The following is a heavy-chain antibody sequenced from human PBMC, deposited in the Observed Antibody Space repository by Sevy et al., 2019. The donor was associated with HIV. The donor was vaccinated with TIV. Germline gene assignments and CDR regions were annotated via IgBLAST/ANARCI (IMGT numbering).Heavy chain of an antibody. Sequence: GGSLRLSCAASGFTFSDYYMSWIRQAPGKGLGWLSYISSTANTIYYADSVKGRFTISRDNAKNSLFLHMNSLRADDTAVYYCARDLPIAGRPFDYWGQGTLVTVSS. J-gene: IGHJ4*02. CDR2: ISSTANTI. CDR1: GFTFSDYY. CDR3: ARDLPIAGRPFDY. V-gene: IGHV3-11*01. D-gene: IGHD6-6*01.